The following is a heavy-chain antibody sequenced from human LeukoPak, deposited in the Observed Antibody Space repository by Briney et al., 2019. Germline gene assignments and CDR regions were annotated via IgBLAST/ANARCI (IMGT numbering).Heavy chain of an antibody. CDR1: GFTFSSYS. J-gene: IGHJ6*02. D-gene: IGHD3-10*01. CDR2: ISSSSSTI. V-gene: IGHV3-48*01. CDR3: ARDLPFAEYYYYYGMDV. Sequence: SGGSLRLSCAASGFTFSSYSMNWVRQAPGKGLEWVSYISSSSSTIYYADSVKGRFTISRDNAKNSLYLQMNSLRAGDTAVYYCARDLPFAEYYYYYGMDVWGQGTTVTVSS.